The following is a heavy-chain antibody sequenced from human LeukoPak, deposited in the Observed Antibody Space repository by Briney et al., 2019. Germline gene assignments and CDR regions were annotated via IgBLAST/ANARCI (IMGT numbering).Heavy chain of an antibody. CDR3: AKSGYNRFDY. D-gene: IGHD5-24*01. Sequence: GGSLRLSCVASGFTFSSYAMSWVRQAPGKGLEWVSAISGSGSSGGSTYYADSVKGRLTISRDNSKNTLYLQMNSLRAEDTAVYYCAKSGYNRFDYWGQGTLVTVSS. V-gene: IGHV3-23*01. CDR1: GFTFSSYA. J-gene: IGHJ4*02. CDR2: ISGSGSSGGST.